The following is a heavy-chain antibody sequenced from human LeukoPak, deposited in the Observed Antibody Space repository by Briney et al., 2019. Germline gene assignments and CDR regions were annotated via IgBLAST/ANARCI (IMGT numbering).Heavy chain of an antibody. CDR2: IQYDGSNK. J-gene: IGHJ4*02. V-gene: IGHV3-30*02. CDR3: ARQYSSEFDY. Sequence: PGGSLRLSCAASGFTFSSYGMHWVRQAPGKGLEWVAFIQYDGSNKYYADSVKGRFTISRDNSRNTVHLQMDSLRTDDTAVYYCARQYSSEFDYWGQGTLVTVSS. CDR1: GFTFSSYG. D-gene: IGHD6-19*01.